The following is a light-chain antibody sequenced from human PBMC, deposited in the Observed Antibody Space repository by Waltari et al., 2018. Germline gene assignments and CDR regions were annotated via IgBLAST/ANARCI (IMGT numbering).Light chain of an antibody. CDR2: DLS. V-gene: IGLV2-18*02. J-gene: IGLJ2*01. Sequence: MTQPTSVSGWPGQSVTISCSGPSGEVGTYSRVCWYQQPPGTAPKLIIFDLSRRPSGVPDRFSGSKSGSTASLTISGPQAEDEGDYYCSSYTPSGTLVFGGGTKLTVL. CDR1: SGEVGTYSR. CDR3: SSYTPSGTLV.